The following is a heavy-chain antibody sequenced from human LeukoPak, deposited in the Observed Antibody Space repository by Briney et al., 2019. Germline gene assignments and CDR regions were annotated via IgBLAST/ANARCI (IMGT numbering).Heavy chain of an antibody. Sequence: PGGSLRLSCAASGFTFSSFAMSWVRQAPGRGLDWVSSISGSGDYTYYADSVKGRFTISRDSSKNTLYLQMNSLRAEDTAVYYCARVWELSYDYWGQGTLVTVSS. D-gene: IGHD3-16*02. CDR3: ARVWELSYDY. CDR2: ISGSGDYT. J-gene: IGHJ4*02. V-gene: IGHV3-23*01. CDR1: GFTFSSFA.